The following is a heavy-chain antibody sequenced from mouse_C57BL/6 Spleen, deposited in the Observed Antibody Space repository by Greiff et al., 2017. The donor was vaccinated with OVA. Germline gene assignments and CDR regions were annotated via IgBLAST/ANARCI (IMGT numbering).Heavy chain of an antibody. CDR3: ARYDYDGDWYFDV. Sequence: QVQLQQSGAELVRPGTSVKVSCKASGYAFTNYLIEWVKQRPGQGLEWIGVINPGSGGTNYNEKFKGKATLTADKSSSTAHMQLSSLTSEDSAVYFCARYDYDGDWYFDVWGTGTTVTVSS. J-gene: IGHJ1*03. CDR1: GYAFTNYL. V-gene: IGHV1-54*01. CDR2: INPGSGGT. D-gene: IGHD2-4*01.